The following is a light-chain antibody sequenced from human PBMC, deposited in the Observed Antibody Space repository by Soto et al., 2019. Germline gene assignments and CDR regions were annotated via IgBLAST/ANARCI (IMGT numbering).Light chain of an antibody. Sequence: DIQMTQSPSSLSASVGDRVTITCRASQGISTYLVWYQQRQGRAPKLLIYDASSLISGVPSRFSGSGSGTDFTLTISSLQPEDFATYYCQQSYSTPYTFGQGTKLETK. CDR1: QGISTY. V-gene: IGKV1-39*01. CDR3: QQSYSTPYT. CDR2: DAS. J-gene: IGKJ2*01.